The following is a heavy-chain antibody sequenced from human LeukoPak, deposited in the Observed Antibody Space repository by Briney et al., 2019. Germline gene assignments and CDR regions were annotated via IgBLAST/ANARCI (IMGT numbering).Heavy chain of an antibody. Sequence: GGSLRLSCSASGFPFSSYAMHWVRQAPGKGLEYVSAISDSGGSTYYVDSVKGRFTISRDNSKNTLYLQMSSLRAEDTAVYFCVRGYSFGPYGMDVWGQGTTVTVSS. CDR3: VRGYSFGPYGMDV. V-gene: IGHV3-64D*09. CDR1: GFPFSSYA. D-gene: IGHD2-15*01. CDR2: ISDSGGST. J-gene: IGHJ6*02.